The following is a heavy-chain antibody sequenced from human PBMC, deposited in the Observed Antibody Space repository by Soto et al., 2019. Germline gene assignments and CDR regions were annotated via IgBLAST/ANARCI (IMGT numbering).Heavy chain of an antibody. CDR1: GATFSSYA. J-gene: IGHJ4*02. CDR2: IIPFFGTP. V-gene: IGHV1-69*06. D-gene: IGHD3-22*01. Sequence: QVLLVQSGAEVKKPGSSVKVSCKLSGATFSSYAMSWVRQAPGQGLEWIGGIIPFFGTPNYAQKFQGRVNITADTSTATSYMELSSLRSDDTAVYYCARDKGAYYSHLGYWGQGTLVTVSS. CDR3: ARDKGAYYSHLGY.